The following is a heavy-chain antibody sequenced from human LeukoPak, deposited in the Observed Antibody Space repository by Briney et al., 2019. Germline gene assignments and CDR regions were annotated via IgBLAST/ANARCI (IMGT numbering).Heavy chain of an antibody. CDR2: IYYSGST. D-gene: IGHD3-22*01. V-gene: IGHV4-39*07. J-gene: IGHJ4*02. CDR3: ARDPYYYDSSGYDY. Sequence: PSETLSLTCTVSGGSISSSSYYWGWIRQPPGKGLEWIGSIYYSGSTYYNPSLKSRVTISVDTSKNQFSLKLSSVTAADTAVYYCARDPYYYDSSGYDYWGQGTLVTVSS. CDR1: GGSISSSSYY.